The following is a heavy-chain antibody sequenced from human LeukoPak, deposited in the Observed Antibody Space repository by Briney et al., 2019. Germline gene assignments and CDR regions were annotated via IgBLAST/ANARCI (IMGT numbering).Heavy chain of an antibody. D-gene: IGHD1-20*01. V-gene: IGHV4-59*12. Sequence: SETLSLTCTVSGGSISSYYWTWIRQHPQRGLEWIGYVSYSGSTNYNSSLKSRLTISADTSKNQFYLRLTSVTAADTAVYYCARDPRGDITGTTFDRWGQGTLVTVSS. CDR3: ARDPRGDITGTTFDR. J-gene: IGHJ5*02. CDR2: VSYSGST. CDR1: GGSISSYY.